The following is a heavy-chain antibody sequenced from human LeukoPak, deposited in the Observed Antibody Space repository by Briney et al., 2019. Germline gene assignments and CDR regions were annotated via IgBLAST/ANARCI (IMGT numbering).Heavy chain of an antibody. CDR2: INHSGST. V-gene: IGHV4-34*01. CDR3: ARLANLPLTVTTSY. J-gene: IGHJ4*02. CDR1: GGSFSGYY. D-gene: IGHD4-17*01. Sequence: SETLSLTCAVYGGSFSGYYWSWIRQPPGKGLEWIGEINHSGSTNYNPSLKSRVTISVDTSKNQFSLKLSSVTAADTAVYYCARLANLPLTVTTSYWGQGTLVTVSS.